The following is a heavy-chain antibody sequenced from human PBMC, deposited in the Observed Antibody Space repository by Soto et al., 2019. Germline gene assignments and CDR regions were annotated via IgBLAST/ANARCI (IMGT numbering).Heavy chain of an antibody. CDR3: ARGFQGSGYSYGIWDY. Sequence: SETLSLTCAVYGGSFSGYYWSWIRQPPGKGLEWIGEINHSGSTNYNPSLKSRVTISVDTSKNQFSLKLSSVTAADTAVYYCARGFQGSGYSYGIWDYWGQGTLVTVS. CDR2: INHSGST. CDR1: GGSFSGYY. V-gene: IGHV4-34*01. D-gene: IGHD5-18*01. J-gene: IGHJ4*02.